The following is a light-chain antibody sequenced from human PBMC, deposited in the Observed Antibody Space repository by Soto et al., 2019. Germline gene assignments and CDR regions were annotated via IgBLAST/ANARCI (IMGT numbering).Light chain of an antibody. Sequence: EIVLTQSPATLSLSPGERATLSCRASQSVSTYLAWYQQKPVQAPRLLIYDASSRATGIPARFSCSVSGTEFTLTISSLEPEDFAVYYCQQRSSWPVTFGQGTRVEIK. CDR1: QSVSTY. CDR3: QQRSSWPVT. V-gene: IGKV3-11*01. J-gene: IGKJ1*01. CDR2: DAS.